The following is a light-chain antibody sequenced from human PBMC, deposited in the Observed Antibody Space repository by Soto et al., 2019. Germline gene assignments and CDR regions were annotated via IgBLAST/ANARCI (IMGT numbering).Light chain of an antibody. CDR1: QSVSSTY. V-gene: IGKV3-20*01. J-gene: IGKJ1*01. CDR2: GAS. Sequence: EIVLTQSPGTLSLSPGERATLSCRAIQSVSSTYLAWYQQKPGQAPRLLIYGASNRATGIPDRFSGRGSGTDFTLTIRRLEPEDFAVYYCQQYGSSYPWTFGQGTKVAIK. CDR3: QQYGSSYPWT.